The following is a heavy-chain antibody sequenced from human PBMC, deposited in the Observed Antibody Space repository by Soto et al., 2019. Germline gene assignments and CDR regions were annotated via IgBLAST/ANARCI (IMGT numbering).Heavy chain of an antibody. Sequence: SEALSVTCTVSGGSMSIYYWGWIRQPAGKGLDWIGRIHSSGSTNYNLSLKSRVTMSVDTSNNQFSLKLTSVTAADSAVYFCARVKTVDYYGMGVWGQGTTVTVSS. V-gene: IGHV4-4*07. CDR2: IHSSGST. CDR3: ARVKTVDYYGMGV. J-gene: IGHJ6*02. CDR1: GGSMSIYY. D-gene: IGHD1-1*01.